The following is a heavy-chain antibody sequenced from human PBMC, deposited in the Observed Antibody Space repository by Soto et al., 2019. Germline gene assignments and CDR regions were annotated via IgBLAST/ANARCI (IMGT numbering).Heavy chain of an antibody. CDR2: ISYDGSNK. J-gene: IGHJ6*02. CDR1: GFTFSSYA. CDR3: ARDQGLRTYYYYGMDV. D-gene: IGHD1-1*01. V-gene: IGHV3-30-3*01. Sequence: QAGGSLRLSCAASGFTFSSYAMHWVRQAPGKGLEWVAVISYDGSNKYYADSVKGRFTISRDNSKNTLYLQMNSLRAEDTAVYYCARDQGLRTYYYYGMDVWGQGTTV.